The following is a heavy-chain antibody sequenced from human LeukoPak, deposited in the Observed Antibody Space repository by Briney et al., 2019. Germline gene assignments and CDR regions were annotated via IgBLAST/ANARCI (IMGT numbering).Heavy chain of an antibody. CDR3: ARVLHAPYLIDS. D-gene: IGHD2-8*01. Sequence: SETLSLTCTVSDSSITSTYYWAWLRQPPGKGLEWIATVFRLQTVRTFNNPSLEPRVTMSLDPSQNQFSQNLTSVTAADMALYFCARVLHAPYLIDSWGQGTLVTVSS. CDR2: VFRLQTVRT. V-gene: IGHV4-38-2*02. CDR1: DSSITSTYY. J-gene: IGHJ5*01.